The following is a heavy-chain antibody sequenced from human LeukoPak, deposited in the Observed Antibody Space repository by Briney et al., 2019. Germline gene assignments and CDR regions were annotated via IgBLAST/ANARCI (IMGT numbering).Heavy chain of an antibody. J-gene: IGHJ4*02. CDR3: ARSPRGGTKTYFDY. V-gene: IGHV4-59*01. CDR1: GGPISNYY. D-gene: IGHD1-14*01. Sequence: SETLFLTCTVSGGPISNYYWSWIRQPPGKGLEWIGYIYYSGSTNYNPSLKSRVTISVDTSKNQFSLRLSSVTAADTAVYYCARSPRGGTKTYFDYWGQGTLVTVSP. CDR2: IYYSGST.